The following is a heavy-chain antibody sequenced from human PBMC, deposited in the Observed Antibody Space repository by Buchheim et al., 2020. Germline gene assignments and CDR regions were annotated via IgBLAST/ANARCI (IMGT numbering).Heavy chain of an antibody. CDR3: ASLEDSSGYYWAYYFDY. CDR2: ISSSGSTI. D-gene: IGHD3-22*01. Sequence: EVQLVESGGGLVQPGGSLRPSCAASGFTFSSYEMNWVRQAPGKGLEWVSYISSSGSTIYYADSVKGRFTISRDNAKNSLYLQMNSLRAEDTAVYYCASLEDSSGYYWAYYFDYWGQGTL. J-gene: IGHJ4*02. CDR1: GFTFSSYE. V-gene: IGHV3-48*03.